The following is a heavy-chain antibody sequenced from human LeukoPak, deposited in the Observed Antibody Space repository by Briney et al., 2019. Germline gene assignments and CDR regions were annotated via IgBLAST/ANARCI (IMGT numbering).Heavy chain of an antibody. CDR2: IWYDGSKK. CDR3: ARDTYSGDCSFDC. J-gene: IGHJ5*01. CDR1: GFTFSSYG. V-gene: IGHV3-33*01. D-gene: IGHD2-21*02. Sequence: PGRSLRLSCAASGFTFSSYGMHWVRQAPGKGLEWVAVIWYDGSKKHYADSVKGRFTISRDNSKNTLYLQMNSLRAEDTAVYYCARDTYSGDCSFDCWGQGTLVTVSS.